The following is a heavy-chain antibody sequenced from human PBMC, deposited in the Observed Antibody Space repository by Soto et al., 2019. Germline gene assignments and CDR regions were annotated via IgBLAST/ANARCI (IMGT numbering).Heavy chain of an antibody. V-gene: IGHV1-69*12. J-gene: IGHJ4*02. CDR1: GGTFSSYA. CDR3: AGEPRYSSGWSY. Sequence: QVQLVQSGAEVKKPGSSVKVSCKTSGGTFSSYAISWVRQAPGQGLEWMGGIIPIFGTANYAQKFQGRVTIAADESTNTAYMELSSLRSEDTAVYYCAGEPRYSSGWSYWGQGTLVTVSS. D-gene: IGHD6-19*01. CDR2: IIPIFGTA.